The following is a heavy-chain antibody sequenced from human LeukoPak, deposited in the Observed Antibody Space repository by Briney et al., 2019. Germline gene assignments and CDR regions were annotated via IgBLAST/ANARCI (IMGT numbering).Heavy chain of an antibody. V-gene: IGHV1-69*13. CDR2: IIPIFGTA. J-gene: IGHJ4*02. CDR3: ARAIVGATMCLDY. Sequence: ASVKVSCKASGYTFTGYYMHWVRQAPGQGLEWMGGIIPIFGTANYAQKFQGRVTITADESTSTAYMELSSLRSEDTAVYYCARAIVGATMCLDYWGQGTLVTVSS. CDR1: GYTFTGYY. D-gene: IGHD1-26*01.